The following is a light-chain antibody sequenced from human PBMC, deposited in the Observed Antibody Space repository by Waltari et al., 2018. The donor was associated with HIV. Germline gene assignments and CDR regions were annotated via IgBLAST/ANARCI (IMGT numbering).Light chain of an antibody. V-gene: IGLV3-21*02. CDR2: DDS. CDR1: NIGSQS. Sequence: SYVLTQPPAVSVAPGQTARITCEGKNIGSQSVHWYQQRPGQAPALVVHDDSDRPSGIPERFSGSNPGNTATLTISRVEAGDEADYYCQVWHSNSDHVVFGGGTKLTVL. CDR3: QVWHSNSDHVV. J-gene: IGLJ2*01.